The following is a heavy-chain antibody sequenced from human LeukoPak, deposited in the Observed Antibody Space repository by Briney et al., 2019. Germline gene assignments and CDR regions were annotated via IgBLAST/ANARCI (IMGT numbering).Heavy chain of an antibody. J-gene: IGHJ3*02. CDR3: AGVLRDAFDS. V-gene: IGHV3-53*01. Sequence: GGSLRLSWTASGITVSSNDMCWVRQAQGKGLEWISLIYSGGRTDYADSVKGRFTISRDNSKNMVYLQMNSLRGDDTAVYYCAGVLRDAFDSWGQGKMVAVSS. CDR2: IYSGGRT. CDR1: GITVSSND.